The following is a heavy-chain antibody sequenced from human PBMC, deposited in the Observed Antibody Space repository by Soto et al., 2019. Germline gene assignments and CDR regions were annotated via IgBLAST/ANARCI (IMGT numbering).Heavy chain of an antibody. Sequence: QVQLQESGPGLVKPSGTLSLTYAVSGGSISSSNWWSWVRQPPGKGLEWIGEIYHSGSTNYTPSLKSRVNISVHKSKNQFSLKLSSVIAADTAVYYCARPIDFDAFDIWGQGTMVTVSS. CDR3: ARPIDFDAFDI. J-gene: IGHJ3*02. D-gene: IGHD2-15*01. V-gene: IGHV4-4*02. CDR2: IYHSGST. CDR1: GGSISSSNW.